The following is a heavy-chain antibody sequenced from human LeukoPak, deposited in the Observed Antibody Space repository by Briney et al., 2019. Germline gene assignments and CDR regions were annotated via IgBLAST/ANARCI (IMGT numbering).Heavy chain of an antibody. J-gene: IGHJ5*02. CDR1: GFTFTSSA. Sequence: ASVKASCKASGFTFTSSAMQWVRQARGQRLEWIGWIVVGSGNTNYAQKLQGRVTMTTDTSTSTAYMELRSLRSDDTAVYYCARDRFQFDPWGQGTLVTVSS. V-gene: IGHV1-58*02. CDR3: ARDRFQFDP. CDR2: IVVGSGNT.